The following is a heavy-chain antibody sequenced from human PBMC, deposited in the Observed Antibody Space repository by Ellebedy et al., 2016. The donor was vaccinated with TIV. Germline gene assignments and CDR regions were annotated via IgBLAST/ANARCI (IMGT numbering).Heavy chain of an antibody. J-gene: IGHJ4*02. CDR3: ARDSGSYSFDY. Sequence: MPSETLSLTCTVSGGSISRYYGSWIRQPPGKGLEWIGSIYYSGNTNYNPSLKSRVTISVDTSKNQFSLKLSSVTAADTVVYYCARDSGSYSFDYWGQGTLVTVSS. CDR1: GGSISRYY. V-gene: IGHV4-59*01. D-gene: IGHD1-26*01. CDR2: IYYSGNT.